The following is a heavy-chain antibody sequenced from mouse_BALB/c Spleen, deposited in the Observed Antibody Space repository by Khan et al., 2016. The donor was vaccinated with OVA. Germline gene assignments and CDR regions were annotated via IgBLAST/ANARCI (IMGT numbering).Heavy chain of an antibody. CDR1: GYSITSDYA. J-gene: IGHJ4*01. D-gene: IGHD2-3*01. CDR3: ARDGSRYNYAMDY. V-gene: IGHV3-2*02. Sequence: EVQLQESGPGLVKPSQSLSLTCTVTGYSITSDYAWNWIRQFPGNKLEWMGYISSSGSTNYNPAPKSRISITRDTSKNQYFLQLNSMTTEDTTTYYCARDGSRYNYAMDYWGQGTSVTVSS. CDR2: ISSSGST.